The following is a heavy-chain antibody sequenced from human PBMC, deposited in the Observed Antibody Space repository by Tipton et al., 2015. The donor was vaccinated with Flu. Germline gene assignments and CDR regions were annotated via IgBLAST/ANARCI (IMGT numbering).Heavy chain of an antibody. CDR2: IHQAGTT. CDR1: GGSFSGYY. D-gene: IGHD4-11*01. CDR3: ARRDYSNYVSGPKSWFDS. J-gene: IGHJ5*01. V-gene: IGHV4-34*01. Sequence: TLSLTCAVYGGSFSGYYWGWIRQPPGKGLEWIGNIHQAGTTYYNPSLMSRVTITVDRPKNHFSLRLTSVTAADTAVYYCARRDYSNYVSGPKSWFDSWGQGTLVTVSS.